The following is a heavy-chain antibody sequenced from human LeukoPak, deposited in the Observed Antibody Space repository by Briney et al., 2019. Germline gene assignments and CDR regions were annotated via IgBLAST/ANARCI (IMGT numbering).Heavy chain of an antibody. V-gene: IGHV3-21*01. Sequence: VGSLRLSCAASGFTFSSYSMNWVRQAPGKGLEWVSSIRSSSSYIYYADSVKGRFTISRDNAKNSLYLQMNSLRAEDTAVYYCATLTLFSTFQEYYFDYWGQGTLVTVSS. CDR3: ATLTLFSTFQEYYFDY. CDR2: IRSSSSYI. D-gene: IGHD2-21*01. CDR1: GFTFSSYS. J-gene: IGHJ4*02.